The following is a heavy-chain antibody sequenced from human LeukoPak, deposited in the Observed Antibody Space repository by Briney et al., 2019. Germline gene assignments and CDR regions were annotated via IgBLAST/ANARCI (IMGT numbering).Heavy chain of an antibody. D-gene: IGHD6-13*01. Sequence: GRSLRLSCAASGFTFSSYGMPWVRQAPGKGLEWVAVIWYDGSNKYYADSVKGRFTISRDNSKNTLYLQMNSLRAEDTAVYYCAKPGRGIAAAGPIDYWGQGTLVTVSS. CDR3: AKPGRGIAAAGPIDY. CDR1: GFTFSSYG. V-gene: IGHV3-33*06. CDR2: IWYDGSNK. J-gene: IGHJ4*02.